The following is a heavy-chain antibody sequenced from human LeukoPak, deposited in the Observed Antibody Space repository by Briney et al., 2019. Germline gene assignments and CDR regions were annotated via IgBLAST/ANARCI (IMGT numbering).Heavy chain of an antibody. CDR1: GYTFTSYD. Sequence: ASVKVSCKASGYTFTSYDINWVRQATGQGLEWMGWMNPNSGNTGYAQKFQGRVTMTRNTSISTAYMELSSLRSEDTAVYYCAKDGSGDYYCYYMDVWGKGTTVTVSS. CDR3: AKDGSGDYYCYYMDV. V-gene: IGHV1-8*01. D-gene: IGHD2-2*03. J-gene: IGHJ6*03. CDR2: MNPNSGNT.